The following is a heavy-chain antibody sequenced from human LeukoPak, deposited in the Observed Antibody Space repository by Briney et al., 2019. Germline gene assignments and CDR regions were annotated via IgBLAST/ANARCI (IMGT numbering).Heavy chain of an antibody. CDR3: VKDREGAHDY. CDR1: GFTFGSYG. V-gene: IGHV3-30*18. D-gene: IGHD1-26*01. Sequence: GGSLRLSCAASGFTFGSYGMHWVRQAPGKGLEWVAVISYDGSNKYYADSVKGRFTISRDNSKNTLYLQMNSLRVEDTAVYYCVKDREGAHDYWGQGTLVTVSS. J-gene: IGHJ4*02. CDR2: ISYDGSNK.